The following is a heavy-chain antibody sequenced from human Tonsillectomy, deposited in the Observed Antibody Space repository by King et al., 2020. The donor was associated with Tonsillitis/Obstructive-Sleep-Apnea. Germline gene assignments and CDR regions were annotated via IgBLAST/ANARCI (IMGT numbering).Heavy chain of an antibody. Sequence: VQLVESGGGLVKPGGSLRLSCAASGFTFNDNYMSWIRQAPGKGLEWISYISTSRGYTKYTDSVRGRFTIARDDAKNLVYLQMNSLRVDDTAVYYCARGKNRLFLPFDSWGQGTLVTVSS. J-gene: IGHJ4*02. CDR3: ARGKNRLFLPFDS. CDR1: GFTFNDNY. D-gene: IGHD1-14*01. V-gene: IGHV3-11*05. CDR2: ISTSRGYT.